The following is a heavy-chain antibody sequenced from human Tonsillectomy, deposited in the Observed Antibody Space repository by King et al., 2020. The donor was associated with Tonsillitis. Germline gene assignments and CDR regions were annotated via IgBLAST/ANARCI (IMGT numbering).Heavy chain of an antibody. D-gene: IGHD1-14*01. CDR2: IYWDDDK. V-gene: IGHV2-5*02. Sequence: ITLKESGPTLVKPTQTLTLTCTFSGFSLNSSGVGVGWIRQPPGEALEWLALIYWDDDKRYSPSLKSRLTITKDASNSQVVLTMTNMNPVDTATYYCATGRVGEIWFDPWGQGTLGTVSS. CDR1: GFSLNSSGVG. J-gene: IGHJ5*02. CDR3: ATGRVGEIWFDP.